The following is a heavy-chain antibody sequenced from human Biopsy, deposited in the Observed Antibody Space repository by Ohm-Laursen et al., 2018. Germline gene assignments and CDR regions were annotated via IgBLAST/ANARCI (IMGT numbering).Heavy chain of an antibody. J-gene: IGHJ6*02. D-gene: IGHD3-22*01. CDR3: VRGVDYYDPYHYYALDV. Sequence: SDTLSLTWAVYGESFNGYYWSWIRQTPGKGLEWIGEINHSGRTNYNPSLKSRVTISVDTSKNQFSLKVRSVTAADTALYYCVRGVDYYDPYHYYALDVWGQGTSVTVSS. V-gene: IGHV4-34*01. CDR2: INHSGRT. CDR1: GESFNGYY.